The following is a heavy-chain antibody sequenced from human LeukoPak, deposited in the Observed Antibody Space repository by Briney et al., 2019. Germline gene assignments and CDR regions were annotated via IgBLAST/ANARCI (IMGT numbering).Heavy chain of an antibody. CDR3: ARGPYYYDSSGSFDC. Sequence: SETLSLTCTVSGGSISSYYWSWIRQPPGKGLEWIGYIYYSGSTNYNPSLKSRVTISVDTSKNQFPLKLSSVTAADTAVYYCARGPYYYDSSGSFDCWGQGTLVTVSS. V-gene: IGHV4-59*01. D-gene: IGHD3-22*01. CDR1: GGSISSYY. J-gene: IGHJ4*02. CDR2: IYYSGST.